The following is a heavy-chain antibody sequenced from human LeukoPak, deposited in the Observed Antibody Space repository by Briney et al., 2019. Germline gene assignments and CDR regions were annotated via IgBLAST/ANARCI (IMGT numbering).Heavy chain of an antibody. J-gene: IGHJ6*03. CDR2: ISAYNGNT. CDR1: GYTFTSYG. V-gene: IGHV1-18*01. CDR3: ARDYRGNPAESYYYYMDV. Sequence: ASVKVSCKASGYTFTSYGISWVRQAPGQGLEWMGWISAYNGNTNYAQKLQGRVTMTTDTSTSTAYMELRSLRSDDTAVYYCARDYRGNPAESYYYYMDVWGKGTTVTVSS. D-gene: IGHD4-23*01.